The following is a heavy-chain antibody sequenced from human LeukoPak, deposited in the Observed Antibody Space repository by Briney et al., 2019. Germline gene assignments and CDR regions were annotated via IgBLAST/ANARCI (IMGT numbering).Heavy chain of an antibody. V-gene: IGHV5-51*01. CDR3: ARFGIRGCISNTKCYTSFFYYGMDV. Sequence: GESLKISCKWSGYSFLDYWIGCVRQMPGKGPELMGLIFPHDSDIKYSPSFQGQVTISVDKSISSAYVQWGSLKASDTAMYYCARFGIRGCISNTKCYTSFFYYGMDVWGQGTTVTVSS. CDR2: IFPHDSDI. CDR1: GYSFLDYW. J-gene: IGHJ6*02. D-gene: IGHD2-2*02.